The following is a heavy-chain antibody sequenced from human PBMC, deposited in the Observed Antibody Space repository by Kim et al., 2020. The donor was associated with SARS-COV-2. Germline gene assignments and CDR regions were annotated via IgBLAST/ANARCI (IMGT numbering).Heavy chain of an antibody. CDR1: GFTFSSYG. V-gene: IGHV3-30*03. CDR2: ISYDGSNK. CDR3: ARGMDV. J-gene: IGHJ6*02. Sequence: GGSLRLSCAASGFTFSSYGMHWVRQAPGKGLEWVAVISYDGSNKYYADSVKGRFTISIDNSKNTLYLQMNSLRAEDTAVYYCARGMDVWGQGTTVTVSS.